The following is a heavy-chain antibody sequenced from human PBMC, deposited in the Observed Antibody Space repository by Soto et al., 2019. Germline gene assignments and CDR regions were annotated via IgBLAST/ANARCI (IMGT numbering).Heavy chain of an antibody. CDR2: INHSGST. D-gene: IGHD3-3*01. Sequence: SETLSLTCAVYGGSFSGYYWSWIRQPPGKGLEWIGEINHSGSTNYNPSLKSRVTISVDTSKNQFSLKLSSVTAADTAVYYCARIFGAYWGQGTLVTVSS. CDR3: ARIFGAY. J-gene: IGHJ4*02. CDR1: GGSFSGYY. V-gene: IGHV4-34*01.